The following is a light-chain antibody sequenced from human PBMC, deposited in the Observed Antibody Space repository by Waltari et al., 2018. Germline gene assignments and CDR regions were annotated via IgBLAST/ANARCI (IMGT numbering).Light chain of an antibody. CDR1: QSVLYSSNNKNY. CDR2: WAS. V-gene: IGKV4-1*01. Sequence: DIVMTQSPASLAVSLGERATINCTSTQSVLYSSNNKNYLAWYQQKPAQPPNLLIYWASTRESGVPDRFSGSGSGTDFTLTISSLQAEDVAVYYCQQYLSTPPTFGQGTKVEIK. J-gene: IGKJ1*01. CDR3: QQYLSTPPT.